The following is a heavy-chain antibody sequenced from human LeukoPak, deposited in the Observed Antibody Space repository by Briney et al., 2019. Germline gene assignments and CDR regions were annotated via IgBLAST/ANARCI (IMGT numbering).Heavy chain of an antibody. Sequence: SVKVSCKASGYTFSSFAIHWVRQAPGQRLEWMGWINTGNGNTRYSQKFQGRFTITRDTSASTAYMELSSLRSEDTAVYYCARDLGSGSLHYWGQGTLVTVSS. D-gene: IGHD1-26*01. J-gene: IGHJ4*02. CDR3: ARDLGSGSLHY. CDR1: GYTFSSFA. CDR2: INTGNGNT. V-gene: IGHV1-3*04.